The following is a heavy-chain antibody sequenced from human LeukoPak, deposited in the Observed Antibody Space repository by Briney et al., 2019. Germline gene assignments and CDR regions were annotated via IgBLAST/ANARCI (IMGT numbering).Heavy chain of an antibody. CDR3: ARVPPMYSSSWYAPYYYYMDV. CDR1: GFTFSSYW. V-gene: IGHV3-7*01. J-gene: IGHJ6*03. Sequence: GGSLRLSCAASGFTFSSYWMSWVRQAPGKGLEWVANIKQDGSEKYYVDSVKGRFTISRDNAKNTLYLQMNSLRAEDTAVYYCARVPPMYSSSWYAPYYYYMDVWGKGTTVTVSS. D-gene: IGHD6-13*01. CDR2: IKQDGSEK.